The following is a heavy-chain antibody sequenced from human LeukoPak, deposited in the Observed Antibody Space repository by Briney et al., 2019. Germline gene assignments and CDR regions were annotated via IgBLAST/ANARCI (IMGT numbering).Heavy chain of an antibody. D-gene: IGHD1/OR15-1a*01. CDR3: ARFGTAADTSYMDL. J-gene: IGHJ6*03. Sequence: PGGSLRLSCAASGFTFDDYGMSWVRQAPGRGLEWVSGLNWNGGATGYVDSVKGRFTISRDNAKNSLYLQMNSLRAEDTAFYYCARFGTAADTSYMDLWGKGTTVAVSS. V-gene: IGHV3-20*04. CDR1: GFTFDDYG. CDR2: LNWNGGAT.